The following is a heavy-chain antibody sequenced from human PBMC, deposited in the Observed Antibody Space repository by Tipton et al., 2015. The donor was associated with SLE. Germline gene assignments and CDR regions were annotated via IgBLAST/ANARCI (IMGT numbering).Heavy chain of an antibody. CDR3: ARDTLGGLDY. CDR1: GGSISSSIW. D-gene: IGHD7-27*01. Sequence: SLRLSCTVSGGSISSSIWWTWVRQPPGKGLEWIGELFHSGSTNYNPSLRGRVTISADTSKNQFSLKMSSVTAADTAVYYCARDTLGGLDYWGQGTLVTVSS. CDR2: LFHSGST. V-gene: IGHV4-4*02. J-gene: IGHJ4*02.